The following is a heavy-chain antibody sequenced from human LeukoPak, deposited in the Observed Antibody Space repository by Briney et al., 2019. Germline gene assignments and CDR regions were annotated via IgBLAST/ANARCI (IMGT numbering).Heavy chain of an antibody. J-gene: IGHJ4*02. CDR1: GYTFTSYY. CDR3: ARSWGSSWHAPPADY. V-gene: IGHV1-46*01. CDR2: INPSGGST. Sequence: ASVKVSCKASGYTFTSYYMHWVRQAPGQGLEWMGIINPSGGSTTYAQKFQGRVTMTRDTSTSTVYMELSSLRSEDTAVYYCARSWGSSWHAPPADYWGQGTLVTVSS. D-gene: IGHD6-13*01.